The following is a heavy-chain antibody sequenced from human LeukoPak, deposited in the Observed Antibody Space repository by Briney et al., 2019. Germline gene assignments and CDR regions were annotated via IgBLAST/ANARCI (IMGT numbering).Heavy chain of an antibody. Sequence: PSETLSLTCTVSGGSISSGGYYWSWIRQHPGKGLEWIGYIYYSGSTYYNPSLKSRVTISVDTSKNQFSLKLSSVTAADTAVYYCARDPSGGSSGYYYYMDVWGKGTTVTVS. V-gene: IGHV4-31*03. CDR3: ARDPSGGSSGYYYYMDV. CDR2: IYYSGST. CDR1: GGSISSGGYY. D-gene: IGHD3-22*01. J-gene: IGHJ6*03.